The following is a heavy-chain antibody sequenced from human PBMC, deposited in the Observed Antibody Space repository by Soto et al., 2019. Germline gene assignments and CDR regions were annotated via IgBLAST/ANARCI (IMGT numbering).Heavy chain of an antibody. D-gene: IGHD2-15*01. Sequence: QVQLVQSGAEVKKPGASVKVSCKASGYTFTGYYMHWVRQAPGQGLEWMGWINPNSGGTNYAQKFQGWVTMTRDTSISTAYMELSRLRSDDTAVYYCAREGQESVAAIFGYYGMDVWGQGTTVTVSS. CDR2: INPNSGGT. J-gene: IGHJ6*02. CDR3: AREGQESVAAIFGYYGMDV. V-gene: IGHV1-2*04. CDR1: GYTFTGYY.